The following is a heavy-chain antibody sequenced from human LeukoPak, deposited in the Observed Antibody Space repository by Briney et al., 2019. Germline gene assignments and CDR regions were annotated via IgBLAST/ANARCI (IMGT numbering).Heavy chain of an antibody. CDR2: IYSGGST. Sequence: PGGSLRLSCAASGFTFSSYSMNWVRQAPGKGLEWVSLIYSGGSTYYADSVKGRFTISRDNSKNTLYLQMNSLRAEDTAVYYCARSVAHSHWGQGTLVTVSS. J-gene: IGHJ4*02. D-gene: IGHD6-19*01. V-gene: IGHV3-53*01. CDR1: GFTFSSYS. CDR3: ARSVAHSH.